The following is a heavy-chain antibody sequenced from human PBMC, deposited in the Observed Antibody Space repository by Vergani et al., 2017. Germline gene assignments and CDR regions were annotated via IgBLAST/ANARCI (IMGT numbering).Heavy chain of an antibody. CDR1: GFTFSSYS. CDR3: ARDLPSFWSGYQLDY. Sequence: EVQLVESGGGLVKPGGSLRLSCAASGFTFSSYSMNWVRQAPGKGLEWVSSISSSSSYIYYADSVKGRFTISRDNAKNSLYLQMNSLRAEDTAVYYCARDLPSFWSGYQLDYWGQGTLVTVSS. D-gene: IGHD3-3*01. J-gene: IGHJ4*02. V-gene: IGHV3-21*01. CDR2: ISSSSSYI.